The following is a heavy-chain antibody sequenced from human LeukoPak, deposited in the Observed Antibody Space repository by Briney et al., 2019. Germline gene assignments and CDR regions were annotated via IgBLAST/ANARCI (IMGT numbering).Heavy chain of an antibody. CDR2: IKQDGSEK. CDR1: GFTFSSYW. J-gene: IGHJ6*03. Sequence: GGSLRLSCAASGFTFSSYWMSWVRQAPGKGLEWVANIKQDGSEKYYVDSVKGRFTISRDNAKNSLYLQMNSLRAEDTAVYYCARVGLQYRYYYMDVWGKGTTVTVSS. D-gene: IGHD4-11*01. V-gene: IGHV3-7*01. CDR3: ARVGLQYRYYYMDV.